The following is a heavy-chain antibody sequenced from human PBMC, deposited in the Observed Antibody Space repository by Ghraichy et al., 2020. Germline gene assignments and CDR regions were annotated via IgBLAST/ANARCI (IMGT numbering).Heavy chain of an antibody. J-gene: IGHJ2*01. Sequence: GGSLRLSCAASGFTFSSYGMHWVRQAPGKGLEWVAVIWHDGSNKYYADSVRGRFTISRDNSKNTLYLQMNSLRAEDTAVYFCARDPDLPGYCDLWGRGTLVTVSS. CDR1: GFTFSSYG. CDR3: ARDPDLPGYCDL. CDR2: IWHDGSNK. V-gene: IGHV3-33*01.